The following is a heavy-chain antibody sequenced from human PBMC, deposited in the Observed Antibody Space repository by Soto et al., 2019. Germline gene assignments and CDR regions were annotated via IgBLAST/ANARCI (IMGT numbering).Heavy chain of an antibody. CDR2: IKQDGSEK. CDR1: GFTFSSYW. V-gene: IGHV3-7*05. Sequence: GGSLRLSCAASGFTFSSYWMSWVRQAPGKGLEWVANIKQDGSEKYYVDSVKGRFTISRDNAKNSLYLKMNSLRAEDTAVYYCSSANSMNYYYYYYGMDVWGQGTTVTVSS. D-gene: IGHD3-3*02. CDR3: SSANSMNYYYYYYGMDV. J-gene: IGHJ6*02.